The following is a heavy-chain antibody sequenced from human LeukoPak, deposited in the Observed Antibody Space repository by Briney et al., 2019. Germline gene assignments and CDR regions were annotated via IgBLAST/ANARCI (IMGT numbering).Heavy chain of an antibody. Sequence: ASVKVSCKASGYTFTSYDINWVRQATGQGKERMGWMNPNSGNTGYAQKFQGRVTITRNTDKSKAYMEMRSQRSEDTAVYYCARTDQDYYDSAGFDYWGQGTLVTVSS. J-gene: IGHJ4*02. D-gene: IGHD3-22*01. CDR2: MNPNSGNT. V-gene: IGHV1-8*03. CDR1: GYTFTSYD. CDR3: ARTDQDYYDSAGFDY.